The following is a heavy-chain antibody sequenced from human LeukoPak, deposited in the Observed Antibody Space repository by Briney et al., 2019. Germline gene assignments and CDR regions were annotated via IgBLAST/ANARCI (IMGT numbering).Heavy chain of an antibody. CDR2: INGDGSST. CDR3: ARDMYTTSSARGAY. J-gene: IGHJ4*02. D-gene: IGHD6-6*01. CDR1: GFTFSSYW. Sequence: PGGPLRLSCAASGFTFSSYWMHWVRQAPGKGLVWVSRINGDGSSTTYADSVKGRFTISRDNAKNTLYLQMNSLRAEDTAVYYCARDMYTTSSARGAYWGQGTLVTVSS. V-gene: IGHV3-74*01.